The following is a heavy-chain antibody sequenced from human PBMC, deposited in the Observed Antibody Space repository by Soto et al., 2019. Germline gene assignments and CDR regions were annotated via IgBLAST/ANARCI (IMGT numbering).Heavy chain of an antibody. D-gene: IGHD6-6*01. CDR3: ARRARPDFYYMDV. V-gene: IGHV3-64*01. CDR2: ISSNGVGT. J-gene: IGHJ6*03. Sequence: EVQLAESGGGWAQPGGSLRLSCAASGFTLSGYAMDWVRQAPGKGLEYVSGISSNGVGTYYAKSVQGRFTISRDNSKNTVYLQMGSLRPEDMAVYYCARRARPDFYYMDVWGKGTTVTVSS. CDR1: GFTLSGYA.